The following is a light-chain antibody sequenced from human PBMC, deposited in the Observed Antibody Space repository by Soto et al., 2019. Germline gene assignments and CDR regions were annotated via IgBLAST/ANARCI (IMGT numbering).Light chain of an antibody. V-gene: IGKV1-5*01. CDR2: DAS. CDR1: QSISSC. J-gene: IGKJ4*02. Sequence: DMLLTQSPSTLSVSHGDRATITCRASQSISSCLAWYQQKPVKAPRLLIYDASSMASGAPARFSGSGSGTEFTLTISSLEPEDFAAYYCQQHSNYPCTFGGGTKVDIK. CDR3: QQHSNYPCT.